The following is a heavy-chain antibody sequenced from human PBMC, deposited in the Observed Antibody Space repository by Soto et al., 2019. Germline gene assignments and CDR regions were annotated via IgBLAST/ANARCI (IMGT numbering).Heavy chain of an antibody. CDR1: GFTFSDFS. CDR2: LTPRGTS. CDR3: TKRATTVPTPANYFDS. J-gene: IGHJ4*02. D-gene: IGHD1-1*01. V-gene: IGHV3-23*01. Sequence: EVHLLESGGGLVQPGGSLRLSCAASGFTFSDFSMSWVRQTPERGLEWVSTLTPRGTSYYADSVQGRFTVSRDNSKNNLSLQMHSLRVEDTALYYCTKRATTVPTPANYFDSWGQGTLVTVSS.